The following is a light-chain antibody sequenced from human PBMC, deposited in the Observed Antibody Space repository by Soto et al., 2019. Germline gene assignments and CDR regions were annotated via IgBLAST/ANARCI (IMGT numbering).Light chain of an antibody. J-gene: IGKJ5*01. V-gene: IGKV1-33*01. CDR2: DAS. CDR1: QDISNY. Sequence: DIPRTHSTSSLYASVVDKANITFQASQDISNYLNWYQQELGKAPKLLIYDASNLETGVPSRFSGSGSGTDFTFTISSLQPEDIATYYCQQYSPLITFGQGTRLEIK. CDR3: QQYSPLIT.